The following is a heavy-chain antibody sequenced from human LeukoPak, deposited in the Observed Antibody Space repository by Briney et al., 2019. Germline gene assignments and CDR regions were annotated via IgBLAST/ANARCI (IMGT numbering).Heavy chain of an antibody. Sequence: GGSLRLSCAASGFTFSSYWMSWVRQAPGKGLEWVANIKQDGSNKYYADSVKGRFTISRDNSKNTLYLQMNSLRAEDTAVYYCARAPILRYSNYGMDVWGQGTTVTVSS. V-gene: IGHV3-7*01. CDR3: ARAPILRYSNYGMDV. CDR1: GFTFSSYW. J-gene: IGHJ6*02. CDR2: IKQDGSNK. D-gene: IGHD5-12*01.